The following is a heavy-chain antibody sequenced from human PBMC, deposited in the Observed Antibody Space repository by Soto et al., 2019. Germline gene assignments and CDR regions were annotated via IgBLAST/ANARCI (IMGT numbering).Heavy chain of an antibody. D-gene: IGHD1-1*01. CDR1: GGSISSSSYY. V-gene: IGHV4-39*01. J-gene: IGHJ4*02. CDR2: IYSSGRT. CDR3: ARLISHWRNVDY. Sequence: QLQLQESGPGLVKPSETLSLTCTVSGGSISSSSYYWGWIRQHPGKGLVWIGSIYSSGRTYYHPSLKSRVTIPVDASKNRFSLKLSSVTAADAAVYYCARLISHWRNVDYWGQGTLVTVSS.